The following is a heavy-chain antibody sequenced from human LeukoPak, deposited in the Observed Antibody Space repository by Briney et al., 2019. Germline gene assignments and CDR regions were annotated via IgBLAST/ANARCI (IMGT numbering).Heavy chain of an antibody. CDR3: ARSEYSSGWYTD. CDR1: GYTFTGHY. CDR2: INTNSGGK. V-gene: IGHV1-2*02. D-gene: IGHD6-19*01. Sequence: ASVKVSFKSSGYTFTGHYMHWVCQPPGQGLEWMGWINTNSGGKKYAQKFQDRVTMTRDTSISTASMELSMMRSDDAAVYYCARSEYSSGWYTDWGQGNLVTVSS. J-gene: IGHJ4*02.